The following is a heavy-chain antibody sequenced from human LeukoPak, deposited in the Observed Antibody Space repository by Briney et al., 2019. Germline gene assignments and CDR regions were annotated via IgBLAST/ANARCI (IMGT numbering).Heavy chain of an antibody. V-gene: IGHV4-59*10. D-gene: IGHD2-2*01. CDR3: ARGSSTNFNWFDP. CDR1: GGSFSGYY. J-gene: IGHJ5*02. CDR2: IYTSGST. Sequence: SETLSLTCAVYGGSFSGYYWNWIRQPAGKGLEWIGRIYTSGSTNYNPSLKSRVTMSVDTSKNQFSLKLSSVTAADTAVYYCARGSSTNFNWFDPWGQGTLVTVSS.